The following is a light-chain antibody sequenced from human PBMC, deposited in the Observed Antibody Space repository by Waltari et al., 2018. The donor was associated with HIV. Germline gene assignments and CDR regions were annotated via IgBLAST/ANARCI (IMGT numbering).Light chain of an antibody. CDR3: QVWDSSSDVV. J-gene: IGLJ2*01. Sequence: SYVLTQPPSVSVAPGQTARFTRGGNTIGRNSVHWYQQKPGQAPLLVLFDDSDRPSGIPERFSGSNSGNTATLTISRVEAGDEADYYCQVWDSSSDVVFGGGTKLTVL. CDR2: DDS. CDR1: TIGRNS. V-gene: IGLV3-21*02.